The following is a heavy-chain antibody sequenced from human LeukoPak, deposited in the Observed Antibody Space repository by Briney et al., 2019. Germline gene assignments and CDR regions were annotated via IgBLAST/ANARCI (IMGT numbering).Heavy chain of an antibody. D-gene: IGHD6-13*01. CDR2: INPSGGST. CDR3: ARGGSSWESDY. CDR1: GYTFTNYC. V-gene: IGHV1-46*01. Sequence: ASVKVSRKASGYTFTNYCMHWVRQGPGQGLEWMGIINPSGGSTSYAQKFQGRVTMTRDTSTSTVYMELSSLRSEDTAVYYCARGGSSWESDYWGQGTLVTVSS. J-gene: IGHJ4*02.